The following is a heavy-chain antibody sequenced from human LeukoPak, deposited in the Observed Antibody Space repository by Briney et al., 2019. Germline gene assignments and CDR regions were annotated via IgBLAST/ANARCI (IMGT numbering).Heavy chain of an antibody. D-gene: IGHD5-18*01. CDR2: ISGSGGST. Sequence: GGSLRLSCAASGFTFSSYAMSWVRQAPGKGLEWVSAISGSGGSTYYADSVKGRFTISRDNSKNTLYLQMNSLRAEDAAVYYCAKDRDISWIQLWFRGVDYWGQGTLVTVSS. J-gene: IGHJ4*02. V-gene: IGHV3-23*01. CDR3: AKDRDISWIQLWFRGVDY. CDR1: GFTFSSYA.